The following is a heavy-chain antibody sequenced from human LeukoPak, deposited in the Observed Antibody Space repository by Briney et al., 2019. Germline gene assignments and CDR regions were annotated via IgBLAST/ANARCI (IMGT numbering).Heavy chain of an antibody. CDR1: GFTFSSSW. CDR3: ARGGSYYENWFDP. J-gene: IGHJ5*02. V-gene: IGHV3-7*04. CDR2: IKQDGSEK. Sequence: GGSLRLSCAAPGFTFSSSWMSWVRQAPGKGLEWVANIKQDGSEKYYVASVKGRSTFSRDNAKNSLYLQMNSLRAEDTAVYYCARGGSYYENWFDPWGQGTLVTVSS. D-gene: IGHD3-10*01.